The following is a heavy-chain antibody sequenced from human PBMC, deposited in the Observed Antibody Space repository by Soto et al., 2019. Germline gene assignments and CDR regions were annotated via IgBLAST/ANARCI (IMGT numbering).Heavy chain of an antibody. Sequence: GESLKISCKGSGYSFTSYWISWVRQMPGKGLEWMGRIDPSDSYTNYSPSFQGHVTISADKSISTAYPQWSSLKASDTAMYYCARHQPDDFWSGHGMDVWGQGTTVTVSS. CDR2: IDPSDSYT. V-gene: IGHV5-10-1*01. CDR3: ARHQPDDFWSGHGMDV. CDR1: GYSFTSYW. D-gene: IGHD3-3*01. J-gene: IGHJ6*02.